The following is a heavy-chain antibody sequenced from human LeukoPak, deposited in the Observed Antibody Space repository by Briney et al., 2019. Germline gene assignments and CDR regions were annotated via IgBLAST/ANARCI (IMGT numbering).Heavy chain of an antibody. CDR3: ARDRGLRVGNLDY. CDR1: GYTLTELS. V-gene: IGHV1-24*01. J-gene: IGHJ4*02. CDR2: FDPEDGET. Sequence: ASVKVSCKVSGYTLTELSMHWVRQAPGKGLEWMGGFDPEDGETIYAQKFQGRVTMTTDTSTSTAYMELRSLRSDDTAVYYCARDRGLRVGNLDYWGQGTLVTVSS. D-gene: IGHD4-17*01.